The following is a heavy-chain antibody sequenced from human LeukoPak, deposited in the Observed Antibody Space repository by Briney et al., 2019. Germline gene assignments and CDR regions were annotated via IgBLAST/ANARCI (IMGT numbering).Heavy chain of an antibody. J-gene: IGHJ4*02. CDR3: AREEPWELLPV. Sequence: GSLRLSCAASGFTFSTCAMSWVRQAPGKGLEWVSVIYSGGSTYYADSVKGRFTISRDNSKNTLYLQMNSLRAEDTAVYYCAREEPWELLPVWGQGTLVTVSS. CDR2: IYSGGST. D-gene: IGHD1-26*01. V-gene: IGHV3-53*01. CDR1: GFTFSTCA.